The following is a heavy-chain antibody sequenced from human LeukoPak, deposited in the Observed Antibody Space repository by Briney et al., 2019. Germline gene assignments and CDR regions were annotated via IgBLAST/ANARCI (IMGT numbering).Heavy chain of an antibody. J-gene: IGHJ4*02. D-gene: IGHD5-24*01. V-gene: IGHV3-7*04. CDR3: TRVGYIDEGIDY. Sequence: GGSLRLSCVASGFPFSSYWMTWVRQAPGKGLEWVANIKQDGSKKSYVDSVKGRFTIFRDNAKNSLYLQMNSLRAEDTAIYYCTRVGYIDEGIDYWGQGTLVTVSS. CDR1: GFPFSSYW. CDR2: IKQDGSKK.